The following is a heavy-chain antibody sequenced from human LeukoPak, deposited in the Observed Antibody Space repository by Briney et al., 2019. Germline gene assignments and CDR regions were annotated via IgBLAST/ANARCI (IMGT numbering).Heavy chain of an antibody. Sequence: ASVKLSCKASGDIFNSYSVSWVRQAPGQGLEWMGGIIPMFGSTNYAQKFEGRVTITPDQSTTTVYMELTSLTSEDTAVYYCARVGRSRGALPNFYYYMDVWGKGTTVTVSS. J-gene: IGHJ6*03. CDR3: ARVGRSRGALPNFYYYMDV. V-gene: IGHV1-69*13. D-gene: IGHD1-26*01. CDR2: IIPMFGST. CDR1: GDIFNSYS.